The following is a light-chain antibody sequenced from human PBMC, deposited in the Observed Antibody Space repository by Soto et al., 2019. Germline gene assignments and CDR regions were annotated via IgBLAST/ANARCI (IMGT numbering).Light chain of an antibody. CDR3: RPSAGNKRI. J-gene: IGLJ1*01. CDR1: SGDFGDHQL. V-gene: IGLV2-18*02. CDR2: DVS. Sequence: QSVLTQPPSVSGSPGQSVTISCTGSSGDFGDHQLVSWYQQPPGTAPKLLISDVSNLPSGVPDRFSGSKSGNTASLTSFGLQAEDEVYYYCRPSAGNKRIFGTGTQVAVL.